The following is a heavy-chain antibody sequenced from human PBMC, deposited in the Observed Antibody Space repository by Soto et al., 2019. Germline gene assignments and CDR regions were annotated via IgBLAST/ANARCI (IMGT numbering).Heavy chain of an antibody. CDR2: ISGSGGST. J-gene: IGHJ4*02. V-gene: IGHV3-23*01. CDR1: GFTFSSYA. CDR3: AKYGSSSGYPRRWYYFDY. D-gene: IGHD6-19*01. Sequence: GGSLRLSCAASGFTFSSYAMSWVRQAPGKGLEWVSAISGSGGSTYYAGSVKGRFTISRDNSKNTLYLQMNSLRAEDTAVYYCAKYGSSSGYPRRWYYFDYWGQGTLVTVSS.